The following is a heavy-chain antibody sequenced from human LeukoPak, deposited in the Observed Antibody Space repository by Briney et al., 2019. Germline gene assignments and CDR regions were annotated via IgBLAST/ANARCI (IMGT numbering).Heavy chain of an antibody. D-gene: IGHD3-22*01. V-gene: IGHV3-33*01. Sequence: GGSLRLSCAASGFAFSNYGVNWVREAPGKGLEWVAIIWYDGSNKYYADSVKGRFTISRDNSKDTLYLQMNSLRAEDTAVYYCARDLYYYDSSGYYYDYWGQGTLVTVSS. CDR3: ARDLYYYDSSGYYYDY. CDR2: IWYDGSNK. J-gene: IGHJ4*02. CDR1: GFAFSNYG.